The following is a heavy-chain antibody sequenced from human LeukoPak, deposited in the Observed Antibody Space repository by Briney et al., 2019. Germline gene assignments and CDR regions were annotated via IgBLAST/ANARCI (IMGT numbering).Heavy chain of an antibody. Sequence: PGGSLRLSCAASGFTFSSYAMSWVRQAPGKGLEWVSTISGSGGNTYYADSVKGRFTISRDNSKNTLYLQMNSLTAEDTANYYCARDLGIAGLGDYWGQGTLVTVSS. J-gene: IGHJ4*02. CDR1: GFTFSSYA. V-gene: IGHV3-23*01. CDR2: ISGSGGNT. CDR3: ARDLGIAGLGDY. D-gene: IGHD6-13*01.